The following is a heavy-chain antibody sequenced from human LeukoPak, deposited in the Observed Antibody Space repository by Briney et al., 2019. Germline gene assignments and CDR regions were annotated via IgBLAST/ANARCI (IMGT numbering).Heavy chain of an antibody. CDR3: ARHGTISSESYFDY. V-gene: IGHV4-59*08. J-gene: IGHJ4*02. Sequence: SETLSLTCSVSRGSVSIYFWSCIRQYPGKGLEWIGYIHNSGRTNYNPSLMSRVTGFVDTSKNQVSLRLSSETAADTAVYYCARHGTISSESYFDYWGQGALVTVSS. CDR2: IHNSGRT. CDR1: RGSVSIYF. D-gene: IGHD1-14*01.